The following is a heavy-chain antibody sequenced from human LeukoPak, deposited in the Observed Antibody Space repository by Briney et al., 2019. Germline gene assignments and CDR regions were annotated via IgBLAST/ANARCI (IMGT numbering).Heavy chain of an antibody. Sequence: SETLSLTCTVSGGSISNYYWSWIRQPPGKGLEWIGYIYYSGSTNYNPSLKSRVTISVDTSKNQFSLKLSSVTAADTAVYYCARVGGTDYYYYGMDVWGQGTTVTVSS. V-gene: IGHV4-59*01. CDR1: GGSISNYY. D-gene: IGHD1-26*01. CDR2: IYYSGST. CDR3: ARVGGTDYYYYGMDV. J-gene: IGHJ6*02.